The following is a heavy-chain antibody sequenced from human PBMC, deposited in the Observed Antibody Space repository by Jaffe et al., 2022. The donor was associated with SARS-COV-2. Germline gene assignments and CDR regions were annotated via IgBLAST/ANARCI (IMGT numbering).Heavy chain of an antibody. D-gene: IGHD3-10*01. V-gene: IGHV4-39*01. CDR3: ARSLISYGSGSYGVGGMDV. CDR1: GGSISSSSYY. CDR2: IYYSGST. J-gene: IGHJ6*02. Sequence: QLQLQESGPGLVKPSETLSLTCTVSGGSISSSSYYWGWIRQPPGKGLEWIGSIYYSGSTYYNPSLKSRVTISVDTSKNQFSLKLSSVTAADTAVYYCARSLISYGSGSYGVGGMDVWGQGTTVTVSS.